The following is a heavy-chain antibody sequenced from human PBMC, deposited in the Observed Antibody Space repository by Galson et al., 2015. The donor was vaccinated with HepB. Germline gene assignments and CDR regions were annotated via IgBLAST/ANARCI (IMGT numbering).Heavy chain of an antibody. Sequence: SLRLSCAASGFTVNSHYMNWVRQAPGKGLEWVSVIYSGGTTFYADSVKGRFTISRDNSKNTLFLQMNSLRAADTAVYYCARGEGSGSYYTTYFYYWGQGTLVTVSS. CDR1: GFTVNSHY. J-gene: IGHJ4*02. V-gene: IGHV3-66*01. CDR3: ARGEGSGSYYTTYFYY. D-gene: IGHD3-10*01. CDR2: IYSGGTT.